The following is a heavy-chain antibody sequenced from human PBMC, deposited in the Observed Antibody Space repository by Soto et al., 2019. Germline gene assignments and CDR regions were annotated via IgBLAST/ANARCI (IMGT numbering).Heavy chain of an antibody. V-gene: IGHV4-59*01. CDR1: GGSFSSYH. CDR2: IFYSGST. Sequence: SETLSLTCSISGGSFSSYHCSWIRQPPGKGLEWIGYIFYSGSTTYNPSLKSRVTISLDTSKNQFSLKVSSVTAADTAVYYCARDLFGDGYNFRYWGQGTQVTVSS. D-gene: IGHD5-12*01. CDR3: ARDLFGDGYNFRY. J-gene: IGHJ4*02.